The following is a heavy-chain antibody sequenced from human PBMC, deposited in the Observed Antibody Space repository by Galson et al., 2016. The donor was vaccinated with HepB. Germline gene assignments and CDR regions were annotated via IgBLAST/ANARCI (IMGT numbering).Heavy chain of an antibody. CDR1: GGSISSSNW. D-gene: IGHD3-10*01. CDR2: IYQSGTT. CDR3: ARRQAGSYSGINV. J-gene: IGHJ6*02. V-gene: IGHV4-4*02. Sequence: QVQLQESGPGLVKPSETLSLTCVVSGGSISSSNWWNWIRQTPGKGLEWVGEIYQSGTTSYNPSLKSRVTISMDKFKNEFSLKLSSVTAADTAVYYCARRQAGSYSGINVWGQGTTVTVSS.